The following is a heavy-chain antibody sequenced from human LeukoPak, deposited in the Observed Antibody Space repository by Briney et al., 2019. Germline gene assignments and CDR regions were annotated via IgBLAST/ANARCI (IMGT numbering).Heavy chain of an antibody. D-gene: IGHD4-17*01. CDR2: MYHSGST. J-gene: IGHJ4*02. Sequence: SETLSLTCTVSGHSISSGYYWGWIRQPPGKGLEWIGTMYHSGSTYYNPSLKSRVTISVDTSKNQFSLKLSSVTAADTAVYYCARGDIYGPLDYWGQGTLDTVSS. V-gene: IGHV4-38-2*02. CDR3: ARGDIYGPLDY. CDR1: GHSISSGYY.